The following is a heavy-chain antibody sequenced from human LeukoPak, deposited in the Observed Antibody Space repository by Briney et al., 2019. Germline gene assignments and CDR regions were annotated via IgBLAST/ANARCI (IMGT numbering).Heavy chain of an antibody. J-gene: IGHJ4*02. Sequence: ASVKVSCKASGGTFSSYAISWVRQAPGQGLEWMGGIIPIFGTANYAQKFQGRVTITADESTSTAYMELSSLRSEDTAVYYCARGKTGYYNENIYFDYWGQGTLVTVSS. V-gene: IGHV1-69*13. CDR3: ARGKTGYYNENIYFDY. D-gene: IGHD3-9*01. CDR1: GGTFSSYA. CDR2: IIPIFGTA.